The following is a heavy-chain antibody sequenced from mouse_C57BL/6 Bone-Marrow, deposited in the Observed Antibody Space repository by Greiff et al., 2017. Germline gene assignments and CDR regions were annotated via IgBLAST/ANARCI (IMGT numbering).Heavy chain of an antibody. CDR3: ARYEYVAMDY. D-gene: IGHD2-4*01. V-gene: IGHV1-72*01. CDR1: GYTFTSYW. CDR2: IDPNSGGT. Sequence: QQSCQASGYTFTSYWMHWVKQTPGRGLEWIGRIDPNSGGTKYNEKFKSKATLTVDKPSSTAYMQLSSLTSDDSAVYYCARYEYVAMDYWGQGTSVTVSS. J-gene: IGHJ4*01.